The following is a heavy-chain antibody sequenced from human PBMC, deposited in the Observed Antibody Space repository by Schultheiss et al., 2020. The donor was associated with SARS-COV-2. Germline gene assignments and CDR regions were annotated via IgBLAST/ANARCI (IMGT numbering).Heavy chain of an antibody. J-gene: IGHJ6*02. V-gene: IGHV3-30*03. CDR2: ISYDGSNK. CDR1: GFTFSSYG. Sequence: GGSLRLSCAASGFTFSSYGMHWVRQAPGKGLEWVAVISYDGSNKYYADSVKGRFTISRDNSKNTLYLQMNSLRAEDTAVYYCARDRKVGKPARYYYYGMDVWGQGTTVTVSS. D-gene: IGHD1-26*01. CDR3: ARDRKVGKPARYYYYGMDV.